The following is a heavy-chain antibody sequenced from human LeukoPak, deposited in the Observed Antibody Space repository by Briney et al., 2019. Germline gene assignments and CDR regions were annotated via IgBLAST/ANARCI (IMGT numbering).Heavy chain of an antibody. D-gene: IGHD4-11*01. CDR3: ARAQKYSYDAFDI. J-gene: IGHJ3*02. Sequence: GGSLRLSCAASGFTFSDYYVTWFRQAPGKGLEWVSYITSAGGTIYYADSVQGRFTISRDNAKNSLYLQMNSLSAEDTAVYYCARAQKYSYDAFDIWGQGTMVTVSS. CDR2: ITSAGGTI. CDR1: GFTFSDYY. V-gene: IGHV3-11*04.